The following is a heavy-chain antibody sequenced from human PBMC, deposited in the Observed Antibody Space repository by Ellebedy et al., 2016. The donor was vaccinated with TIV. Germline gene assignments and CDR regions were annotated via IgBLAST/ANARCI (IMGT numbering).Heavy chain of an antibody. CDR1: GLDFGHYG. CDR2: ISGSGDTT. Sequence: GESLKISRAVSGLDFGHYGMSWVRQAPGKGLEWVSGISGSGDTTYYADSVKGRFTISRDNSKNTLFLQMNSLRAEDTAIYYCAKLDSSSFFGYFDYWGQGTLVTVSS. D-gene: IGHD6-13*01. J-gene: IGHJ4*02. V-gene: IGHV3-23*01. CDR3: AKLDSSSFFGYFDY.